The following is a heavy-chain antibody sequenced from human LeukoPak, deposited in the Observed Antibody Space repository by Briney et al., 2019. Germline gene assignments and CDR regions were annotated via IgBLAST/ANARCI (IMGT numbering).Heavy chain of an antibody. Sequence: ASVKVSCKASGYTFISFGISWVRQAPGQGLEWMGWISAYNGNTKYAQKLQGRVTMTTDTSTSTAYMELRSLRSDDTAVYYCARDPTYSREWYHFPTGYYIDYWGQGTLVTVSS. CDR1: GYTFISFG. D-gene: IGHD6-19*01. CDR3: ARDPTYSREWYHFPTGYYIDY. V-gene: IGHV1-18*01. CDR2: ISAYNGNT. J-gene: IGHJ4*02.